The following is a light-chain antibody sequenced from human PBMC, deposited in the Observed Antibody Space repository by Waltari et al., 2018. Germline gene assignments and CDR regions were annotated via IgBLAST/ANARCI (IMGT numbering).Light chain of an antibody. Sequence: DIVLTQSPGTLSLSPGEGASLSCRASQSVNSNYFAWYQQKPGQAPRLLIHGASTRATGTPDRFSGGGSGTHCTLTINRLQPEDLAVYYCHQYGSSPVTFGPGTKVEIK. CDR2: GAS. V-gene: IGKV3-20*01. CDR3: HQYGSSPVT. CDR1: QSVNSNY. J-gene: IGKJ3*01.